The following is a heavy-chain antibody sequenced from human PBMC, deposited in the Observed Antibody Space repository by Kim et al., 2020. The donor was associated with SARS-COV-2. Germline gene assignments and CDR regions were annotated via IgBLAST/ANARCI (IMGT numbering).Heavy chain of an antibody. D-gene: IGHD3-22*01. J-gene: IGHJ4*02. Sequence: NHHPTLKGRVTISVDTSKNQFSRKLSSVTAADTAVYYCARYYDSHGFFDYWGQGTLVTVSS. CDR3: ARYYDSHGFFDY. V-gene: IGHV4-4*09.